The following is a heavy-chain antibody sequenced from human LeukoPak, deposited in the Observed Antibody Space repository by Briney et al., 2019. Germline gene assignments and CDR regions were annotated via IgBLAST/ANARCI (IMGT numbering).Heavy chain of an antibody. V-gene: IGHV1-69*13. CDR1: GCSFSNYA. Sequence: SVKVSCKASGCSFSNYAISWVRQAPGQGHEWMGGIVPILSTTNYARKFQGRVTMTAGESTSTAYMELSSLRSDDTAVYYCARGPPPYTEGDLFYYYGLDVWGQGTTVTVSS. D-gene: IGHD3-16*01. J-gene: IGHJ6*02. CDR3: ARGPPPYTEGDLFYYYGLDV. CDR2: IVPILSTT.